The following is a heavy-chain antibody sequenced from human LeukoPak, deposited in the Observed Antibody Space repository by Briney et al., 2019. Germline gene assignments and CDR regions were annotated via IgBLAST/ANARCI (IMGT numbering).Heavy chain of an antibody. D-gene: IGHD3-10*01. V-gene: IGHV3-48*03. J-gene: IGHJ6*04. CDR3: ARVDYYGSGSPSGMDV. CDR1: GFTFSSYE. Sequence: GGSLRLSCAASGFTFSSYEMNWVRQAPGKGLEWVSYISSSCSTIYYADSVKGRFTISRDNAKNSLYLQMNSLRAEDTAVYYCARVDYYGSGSPSGMDVWGKGTTVTVSS. CDR2: ISSSCSTI.